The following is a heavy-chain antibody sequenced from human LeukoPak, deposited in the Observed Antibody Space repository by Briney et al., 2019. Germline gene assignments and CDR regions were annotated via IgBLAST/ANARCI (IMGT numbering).Heavy chain of an antibody. J-gene: IGHJ4*02. Sequence: SETLSLTCAVSGYSISSGYYWGWIRQPPGKGLEWIGSIYHSGSTYDNPSLRSRVTISVDTYKNQVSLKLSSVPAADPAVYSCARQNCSSTSCYIFDYWGQGTLVTVSS. CDR2: IYHSGST. D-gene: IGHD2-2*02. CDR1: GYSISSGYY. CDR3: ARQNCSSTSCYIFDY. V-gene: IGHV4-38-2*01.